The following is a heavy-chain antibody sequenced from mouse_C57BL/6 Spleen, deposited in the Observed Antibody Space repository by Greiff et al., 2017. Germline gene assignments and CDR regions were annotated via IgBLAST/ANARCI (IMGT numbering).Heavy chain of an antibody. CDR3: ARRGTTEGDY. CDR1: GYAFSSYW. D-gene: IGHD1-1*01. V-gene: IGHV1-80*01. CDR2: IYPGDGDT. Sequence: VKLMESGAELVKPGASVKISCKASGYAFSSYWMNWVKQRPGKGLEWIGQIYPGDGDTNYNGKFKGKATLTADKSSSTAYMQLSSLTSEDSAVYFCARRGTTEGDYWGQGTTLTVSS. J-gene: IGHJ2*01.